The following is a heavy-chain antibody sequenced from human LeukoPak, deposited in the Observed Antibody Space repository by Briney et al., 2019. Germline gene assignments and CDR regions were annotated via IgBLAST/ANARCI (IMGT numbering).Heavy chain of an antibody. D-gene: IGHD7-27*01. Sequence: ASVKVSCKASGYTFTGYYMHWVRQAPGQGLEWMGRINPNSGGTNYAQKFQGRVTMTRDTSISTAYMELRRLRSDDTAVYYCVRGPPNWGYDYWGQGTLVTVSS. CDR3: VRGPPNWGYDY. CDR1: GYTFTGYY. J-gene: IGHJ4*02. V-gene: IGHV1-2*06. CDR2: INPNSGGT.